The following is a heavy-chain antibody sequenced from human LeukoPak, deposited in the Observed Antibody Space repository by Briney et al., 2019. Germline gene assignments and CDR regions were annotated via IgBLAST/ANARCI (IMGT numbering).Heavy chain of an antibody. D-gene: IGHD3-10*01. J-gene: IGHJ3*01. Sequence: SETLSLTCTVSGGSISSSSYYWGWIRQPPGEGLEWIGTIYYSGTTYYNPSLKSRVTISVDTSKNQFSLKLSSVTAADTAVYYCAASGYGSGSYSLWGQGTMVTVSS. V-gene: IGHV4-39*07. CDR3: AASGYGSGSYSL. CDR2: IYYSGTT. CDR1: GGSISSSSYY.